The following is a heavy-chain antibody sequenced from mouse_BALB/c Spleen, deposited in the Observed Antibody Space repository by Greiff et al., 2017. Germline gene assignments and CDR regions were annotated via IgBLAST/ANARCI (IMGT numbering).Heavy chain of an antibody. V-gene: IGHV5-4*02. Sequence: EVKLVESGGGLVKPGGSLKLSCAASGFTFSDYYMYWVRQTPEKRLEWVATISDGGSYTYYPDSVKGRFTISRDNAKNNLYLQMSSLKSEDTSMYYCARDGSSSMDYWGQGTSVTVSS. J-gene: IGHJ4*01. CDR3: ARDGSSSMDY. CDR2: ISDGGSYT. CDR1: GFTFSDYY.